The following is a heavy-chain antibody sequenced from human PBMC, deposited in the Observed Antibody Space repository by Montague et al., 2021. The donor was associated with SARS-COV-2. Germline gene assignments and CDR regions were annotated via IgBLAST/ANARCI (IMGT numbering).Heavy chain of an antibody. V-gene: IGHV4-34*01. CDR3: ARGQVTIFGVLIMLPAAGALDI. D-gene: IGHD3-3*01. CDR1: DGSFSGYY. Sequence: SETLSLTCAAYDGSFSGYYWSWIRQPPGKGLEWIGEINHSGSTNYNPSLKSRVPISVDTSKNQFSLKLNSVSAADTAVYYCARGQVTIFGVLIMLPAAGALDIWGQGTMVTVSP. J-gene: IGHJ3*02. CDR2: INHSGST.